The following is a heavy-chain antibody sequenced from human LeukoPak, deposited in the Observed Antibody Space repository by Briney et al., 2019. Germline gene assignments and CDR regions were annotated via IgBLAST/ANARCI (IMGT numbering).Heavy chain of an antibody. CDR2: FDPEDGET. CDR3: ATDLAAAEYYFDY. J-gene: IGHJ4*02. Sequence: ASVKASCKVSGYTLTELSMHWVRQAPGKGLEWMGGFDPEDGETIYAQKFQGRVTMTEDTSTDTAYMELSSLRSEDTAVYYCATDLAAAEYYFDYWGQGTLVTVSS. D-gene: IGHD6-13*01. CDR1: GYTLTELS. V-gene: IGHV1-24*01.